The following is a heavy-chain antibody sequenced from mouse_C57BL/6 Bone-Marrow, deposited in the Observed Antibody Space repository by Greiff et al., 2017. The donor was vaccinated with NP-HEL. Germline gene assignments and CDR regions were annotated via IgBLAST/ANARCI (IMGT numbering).Heavy chain of an antibody. J-gene: IGHJ4*01. CDR1: GYTFTNYW. D-gene: IGHD2-1*01. CDR2: IYPGGGYT. CDR3: ARGNYVDYAMDY. Sequence: VKLMESGAELVRPGTSVKMSCKASGYTFTNYWIGWAKQRPGHGLEWIGDIYPGGGYTNYNEKFKGKATLTADKSSSTAYMQFSSLTSEDSAIYYCARGNYVDYAMDYWGQGTSVTVSS. V-gene: IGHV1-63*01.